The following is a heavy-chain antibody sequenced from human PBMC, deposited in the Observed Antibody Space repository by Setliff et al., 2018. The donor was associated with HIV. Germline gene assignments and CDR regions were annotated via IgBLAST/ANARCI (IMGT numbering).Heavy chain of an antibody. CDR3: ARETQQSYNIVTGYNYYYGIDV. CDR2: ITDSGNT. Sequence: KTSETLSLTCNFSGASISSYYWTWIRQSPGNRLEWLGYITDSGNTNYNPSLRHRVTISADTSKNQVSLRLRSVTAADAAVYYCARETQQSYNIVTGYNYYYGIDVWGQGTKVTVSS. CDR1: GASISSYY. V-gene: IGHV4-59*01. J-gene: IGHJ6*02. D-gene: IGHD3-9*01.